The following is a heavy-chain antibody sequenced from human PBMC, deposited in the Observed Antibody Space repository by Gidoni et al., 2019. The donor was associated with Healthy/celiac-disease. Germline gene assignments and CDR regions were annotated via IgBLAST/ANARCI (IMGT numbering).Heavy chain of an antibody. CDR2: IYTSGST. V-gene: IGHV4-4*07. J-gene: IGHJ4*02. D-gene: IGHD6-13*01. CDR3: ARDRGGIAAAGPFDY. CDR1: GDSLSSYY. Sequence: QVQLQGSGPGLVKPSETRSLTCTDAGDSLSSYYWSWIRQPDGKGLEWIGRIYTSGSTNYNPSLKSRVTMSVDTSKNQFSLKVNSLTAADTAVYYCARDRGGIAAAGPFDYWGQGTLVTVSS.